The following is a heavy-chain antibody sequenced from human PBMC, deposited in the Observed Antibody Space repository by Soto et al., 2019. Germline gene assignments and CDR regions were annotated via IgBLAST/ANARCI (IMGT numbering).Heavy chain of an antibody. J-gene: IGHJ4*02. V-gene: IGHV4-39*01. D-gene: IGHD2-21*01. CDR1: GGSISSSNYY. Sequence: SETLSRTCTVSGGSISSSNYYWGWIRQPPGKGLEWIGSIYYSGSTYYNPSLKSRVTISVDTSKNQYSLKLSSVTAADTAVYFCARQSIAFSDYWGQGTLVTVSS. CDR2: IYYSGST. CDR3: ARQSIAFSDY.